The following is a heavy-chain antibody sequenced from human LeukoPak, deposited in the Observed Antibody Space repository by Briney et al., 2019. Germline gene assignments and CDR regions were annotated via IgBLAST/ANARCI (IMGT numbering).Heavy chain of an antibody. CDR3: ARETAITERAFDY. Sequence: SETLSLTCTVSGGSISSYYWSWIRQPPGKGLEWIGYIYYSGSTNYNPSLKSRVTISVDTSKIQFSLKLSSVTAADTAVYYCARETAITERAFDYWGQGTLVTVSS. CDR1: GGSISSYY. V-gene: IGHV4-59*01. CDR2: IYYSGST. J-gene: IGHJ4*02. D-gene: IGHD5-18*01.